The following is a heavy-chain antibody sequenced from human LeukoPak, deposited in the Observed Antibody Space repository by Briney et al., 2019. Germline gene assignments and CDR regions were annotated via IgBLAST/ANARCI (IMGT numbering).Heavy chain of an antibody. J-gene: IGHJ4*02. CDR1: GGTFTSYA. V-gene: IGHV1-69*05. CDR2: IIPIFGTA. CDR3: TSGAAGNEGREELFDY. D-gene: IGHD1-1*01. Sequence: SVKVSCKASGGTFTSYAISWVRQAPGQGLEWMGRIIPIFGTANYAQKSQGRVTITTDESTSTAYMVLSSLRSEDTAVDYCTSGAAGNEGREELFDYWGQGTLVTVSS.